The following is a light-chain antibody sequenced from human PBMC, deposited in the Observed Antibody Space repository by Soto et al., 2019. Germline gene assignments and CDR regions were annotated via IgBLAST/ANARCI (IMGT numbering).Light chain of an antibody. V-gene: IGKV3-20*01. CDR3: QQYGSSPKT. Sequence: EIVLTQSPGTLSLSPGERATFSCRASQSVSSSYIAWYQQKPGQAPRLLIYAASTRATGIPDRFSGSGSGTDFTLTISRLEPEDFAVYYCQQYGSSPKTFGQGTKVDI. CDR2: AAS. J-gene: IGKJ1*01. CDR1: QSVSSSY.